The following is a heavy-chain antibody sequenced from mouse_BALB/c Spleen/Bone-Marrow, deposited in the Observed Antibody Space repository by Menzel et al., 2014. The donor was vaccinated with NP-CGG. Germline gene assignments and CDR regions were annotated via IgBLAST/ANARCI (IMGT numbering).Heavy chain of an antibody. CDR2: IVPSSGYT. CDR1: GYTFTSYT. D-gene: IGHD4-1*01. CDR3: AREARTGAWLPN. Sequence: QVQLQQSGAELARPGASVKMSCKASGYTFTSYTIQWVKRRPGQGLEWVGYIVPSSGYTEYNQKFKDKTTLTADKSSSTAYTQLSSLTSADSAVYYGAREARTGAWLPNWGQGTLVTVSA. J-gene: IGHJ3*01. V-gene: IGHV1-4*02.